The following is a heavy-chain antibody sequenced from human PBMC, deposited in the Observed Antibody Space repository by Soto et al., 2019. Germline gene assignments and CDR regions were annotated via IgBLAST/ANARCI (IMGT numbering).Heavy chain of an antibody. CDR3: ARVLIPQRYYYYGMDV. CDR1: GFTFSSYE. V-gene: IGHV3-48*03. J-gene: IGHJ6*02. Sequence: GGSLRLSCAASGFTFSSYEMNWVRQAAGKGLEWVSYISSGGTITYNADSVKGRFTISRDNAKNSLYLQMNSLRAEDTAVYYCARVLIPQRYYYYGMDVWGQGTTVTVSS. CDR2: ISSGGTIT. D-gene: IGHD1-1*01.